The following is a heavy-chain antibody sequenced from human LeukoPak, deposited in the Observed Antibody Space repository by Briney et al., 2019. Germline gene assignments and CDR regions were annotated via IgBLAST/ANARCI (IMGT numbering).Heavy chain of an antibody. CDR2: SYYSGST. D-gene: IGHD6-13*01. V-gene: IGHV4-31*03. J-gene: IGHJ4*02. CDR3: ARFSIAAAGPTYYFDY. CDR1: GGSISSGGYF. Sequence: SQTLSLTCTVSGGSISSGGYFWSWIRQPPGKGLEWIGYSYYSGSTYYNPSLKSRVTISVDTSKNQFSLKLSSVTAADTAVYYCARFSIAAAGPTYYFDYWGQGTLVTVSS.